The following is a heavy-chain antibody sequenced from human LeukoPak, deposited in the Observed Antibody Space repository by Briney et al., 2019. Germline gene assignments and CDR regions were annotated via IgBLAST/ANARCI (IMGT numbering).Heavy chain of an antibody. CDR1: GFTVSSNY. J-gene: IGHJ3*02. CDR3: ASDLHYYDSSGKAFDI. D-gene: IGHD3-22*01. CDR2: IYSGGST. V-gene: IGHV3-53*05. Sequence: GGSLRLSCAASGFTVSSNYMSWVRQAPGKGLEWVSVIYSGGSTYYADSVKGRFTISRDDSKNTLYLQMNSLRAEDTAVYYCASDLHYYDSSGKAFDIWGQGTMVTVSS.